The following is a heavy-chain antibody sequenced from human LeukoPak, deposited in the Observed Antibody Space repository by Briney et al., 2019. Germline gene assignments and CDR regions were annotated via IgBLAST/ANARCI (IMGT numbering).Heavy chain of an antibody. CDR2: ISNSGGST. CDR1: GFTFSNYA. CDR3: AKEGLYSSAWEFDY. D-gene: IGHD6-19*01. J-gene: IGHJ4*02. V-gene: IGHV3-23*01. Sequence: GGSLRLSCAASGFTFSNYAMSWVRQAPGKGLEWVSGISNSGGSTYYADSVKGRFTISRDNSKTTLYLQMNSLRAEDTAVYYCAKEGLYSSAWEFDYWGQGTLVTVSS.